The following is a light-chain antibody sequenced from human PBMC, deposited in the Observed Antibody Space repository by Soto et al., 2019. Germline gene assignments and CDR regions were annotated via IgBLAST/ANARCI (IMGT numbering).Light chain of an antibody. CDR2: NDS. V-gene: IGLV3-21*04. CDR1: NIGSYI. J-gene: IGLJ2*01. CDR3: QVWDSSSEHVV. Sequence: SYELTQPPSVSVAPGKTARITCGGNNIGSYIVHWYQQKPGQAPVLVIYNDSDRPSGIPERFSGSNSGNTATLIISGVEAGDEADYYCQVWDSSSEHVVFGGGTKLTIL.